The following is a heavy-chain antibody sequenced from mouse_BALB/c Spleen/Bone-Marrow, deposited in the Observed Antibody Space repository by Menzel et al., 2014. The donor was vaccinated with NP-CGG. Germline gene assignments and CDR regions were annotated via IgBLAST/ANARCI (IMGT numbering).Heavy chain of an antibody. D-gene: IGHD2-10*01. Sequence: QVQLQQSGPELVKPGALVQISCKASGYTFTSYDIDWVKQRPGQGLEWIGWIYPGDGSTKYNEKFKGKATLTADQSHSTTFMQLSRLTSENSAVYFCARSYYGNPFDYWGQGTTLTVSS. V-gene: IGHV1S56*01. CDR2: IYPGDGST. CDR3: ARSYYGNPFDY. J-gene: IGHJ2*01. CDR1: GYTFTSYD.